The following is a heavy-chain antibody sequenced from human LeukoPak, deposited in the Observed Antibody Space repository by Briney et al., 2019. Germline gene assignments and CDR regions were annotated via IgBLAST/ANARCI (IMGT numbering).Heavy chain of an antibody. J-gene: IGHJ4*02. Sequence: SETLSFTCAVYGESFSGYYWSWIRQSPGKGLEWIGEINHSGSTNYNPSLKSRVTISVNTSKNQFSLKLSSVTAADTAVYYCARFRDGYNPDNFDYWGQGTLVTVSS. V-gene: IGHV4-34*01. D-gene: IGHD5-24*01. CDR3: ARFRDGYNPDNFDY. CDR1: GESFSGYY. CDR2: INHSGST.